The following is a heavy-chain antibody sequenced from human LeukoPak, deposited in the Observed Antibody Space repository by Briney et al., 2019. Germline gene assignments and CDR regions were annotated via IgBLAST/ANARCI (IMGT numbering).Heavy chain of an antibody. J-gene: IGHJ6*03. Sequence: GASVKVSCKASGGTFSSYAISWVRQAPGQGLEWMGWMNPNSGNTGYAQKFQGRVTMTRNTSISTAYMELSSLRSEDTAVYYCARGFTRVRGVTYYYYYMDVWGKGTTVTISS. V-gene: IGHV1-8*02. D-gene: IGHD3-10*01. CDR2: MNPNSGNT. CDR1: GGTFSSYA. CDR3: ARGFTRVRGVTYYYYYMDV.